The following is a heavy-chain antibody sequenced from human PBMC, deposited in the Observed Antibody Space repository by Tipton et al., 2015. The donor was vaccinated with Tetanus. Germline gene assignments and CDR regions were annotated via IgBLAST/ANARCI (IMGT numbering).Heavy chain of an antibody. J-gene: IGHJ6*02. D-gene: IGHD3-16*01. Sequence: SLRLSCAASGFTFSSYAMHWVRQAPGKGLEWVAVISYDGSNKYYADSVKGRFTISRDNSKNTLYLQMNSLRAEDTAVYYCARVLGGGPYYYYYGMDVWGQGTTVTVSS. CDR3: ARVLGGGPYYYYYGMDV. CDR2: ISYDGSNK. V-gene: IGHV3-30-3*01. CDR1: GFTFSSYA.